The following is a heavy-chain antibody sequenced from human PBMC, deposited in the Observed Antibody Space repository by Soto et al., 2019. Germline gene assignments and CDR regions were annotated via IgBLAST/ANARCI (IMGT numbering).Heavy chain of an antibody. D-gene: IGHD6-6*01. V-gene: IGHV4-30-2*01. J-gene: IGHJ5*02. CDR3: VKGARVYAP. Sequence: PSETLSLTCAVSGGSISSGGYSWSWIRQPPGKGLEWIGYIYHSGSTYYNPSLKSRVTISVDRSKNQFSLKLSSVTAADTAVYYCVKGARVYAPGGQGSLVPVSS. CDR1: GGSISSGGYS. CDR2: IYHSGST.